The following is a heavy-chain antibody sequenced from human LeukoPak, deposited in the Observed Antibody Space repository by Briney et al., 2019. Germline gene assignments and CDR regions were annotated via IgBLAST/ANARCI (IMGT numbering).Heavy chain of an antibody. CDR1: GGTFSSYA. Sequence: SVKVSCKASGGTFSSYAISWVRQAPGQGLEWMGRIIPILDIANYAQKFQGRVTITADKSTSTAYMELSRLRSEDTAVYYCARSHDSSGGNWFDPWGQGTLVTVSS. J-gene: IGHJ5*02. D-gene: IGHD3-22*01. CDR3: ARSHDSSGGNWFDP. CDR2: IIPILDIA. V-gene: IGHV1-69*04.